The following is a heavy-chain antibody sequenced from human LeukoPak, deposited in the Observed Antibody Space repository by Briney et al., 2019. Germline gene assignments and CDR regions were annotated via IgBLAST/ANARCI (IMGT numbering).Heavy chain of an antibody. J-gene: IGHJ4*02. CDR3: ARGQGLSSDWLTFDY. V-gene: IGHV4-31*03. CDR1: GGSISSGGYY. CDR2: IYYSGST. Sequence: PSQSLSLTCTVSGGSISSGGYYWSWIRQHPGKGLEWIGSIYYSGSTYYNPSLKSRVTISVDTSKNQFSLKLSSVTAADTAVYYCARGQGLSSDWLTFDYWGQGALVTVSS. D-gene: IGHD6-19*01.